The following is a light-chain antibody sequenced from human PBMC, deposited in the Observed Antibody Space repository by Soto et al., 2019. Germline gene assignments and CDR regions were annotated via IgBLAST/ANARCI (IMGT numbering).Light chain of an antibody. V-gene: IGKV1-5*03. J-gene: IGKJ1*01. Sequence: DIQISQSPSTLSASVGDTATIHCRASQSLDTWLAWHQQKPGRAPKLLISKASSLESGVPSRLSGSGSGTDFTLTIRGLQPDDSAIYYCQQYSSYRAFGQGTKVDIK. CDR1: QSLDTW. CDR3: QQYSSYRA. CDR2: KAS.